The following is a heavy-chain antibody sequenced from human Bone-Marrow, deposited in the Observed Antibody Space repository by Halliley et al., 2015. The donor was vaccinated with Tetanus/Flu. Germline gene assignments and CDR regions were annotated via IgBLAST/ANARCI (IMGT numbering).Heavy chain of an antibody. CDR2: VYYGGST. CDR3: ATSPEGDYGDFGWGFDN. CDR1: GDSISGGSYY. Sequence: LRLSCAVSGDSISGGSYYWVWIRQTPGKGLEWIGYVYYGGSTYYNPSLKSRLNISTDTSKNQFSLRVTSMTAADTAVYYCATSPEGDYGDFGWGFDNWGPGTLVTVSS. V-gene: IGHV4-30-4*01. J-gene: IGHJ4*02. D-gene: IGHD4-17*01.